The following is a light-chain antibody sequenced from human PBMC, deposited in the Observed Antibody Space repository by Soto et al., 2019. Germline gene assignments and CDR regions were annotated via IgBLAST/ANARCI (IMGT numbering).Light chain of an antibody. CDR3: QSYDSSLSVDVV. V-gene: IGLV1-40*01. Sequence: QSVLTQPPSVSGAPVQRVTISCTGSSSNIGAGYDVHWYQQLPGTAPKLLIYGNSNRPSGVPDRFSGSKSGTSASLAITGLQAEDEADYYCQSYDSSLSVDVVFGGGTKLTVL. J-gene: IGLJ2*01. CDR2: GNS. CDR1: SSNIGAGYD.